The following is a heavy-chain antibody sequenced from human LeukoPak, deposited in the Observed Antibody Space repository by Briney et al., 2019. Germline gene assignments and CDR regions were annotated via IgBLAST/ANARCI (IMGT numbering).Heavy chain of an antibody. CDR2: INHSGST. CDR3: ARVAAPFDY. D-gene: IGHD6-13*01. V-gene: IGHV4-34*01. Sequence: SETLSLTCAVYGGSFSGYYWSWIRQPPGKGLEWIGEINHSGSTNYNPSLKSRATISVDTSKNRFSLKLSSVTAADTAVYYCARVAAPFDYWGQGTLVTVSS. CDR1: GGSFSGYY. J-gene: IGHJ4*02.